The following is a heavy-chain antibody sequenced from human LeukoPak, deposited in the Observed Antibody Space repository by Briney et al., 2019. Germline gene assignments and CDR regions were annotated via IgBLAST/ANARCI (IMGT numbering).Heavy chain of an antibody. CDR3: ARGGAGHSSGWYASYY. V-gene: IGHV3-7*01. CDR1: GFTFTSYW. D-gene: IGHD6-19*01. Sequence: GGSLRLSCAASGFTFTSYWMTWVRQAPGKGLEWVANIKPDGSEKYYVDSVKGRFTISRDNAKNSLYLQMNSLRAEDTAVYYCARGGAGHSSGWYASYYWGQGTLVTVSS. J-gene: IGHJ4*02. CDR2: IKPDGSEK.